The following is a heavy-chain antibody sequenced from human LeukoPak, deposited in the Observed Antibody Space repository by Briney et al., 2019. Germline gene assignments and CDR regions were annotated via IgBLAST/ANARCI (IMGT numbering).Heavy chain of an antibody. D-gene: IGHD2-8*01. J-gene: IGHJ4*02. Sequence: GGSLRLSCAASGFIFSDYYMSWIRQAPGKGLEWVSYISGSGSPIYYADSVRGRLTISRDNAKNSLYLQMNSLRAEDTAVYYRARLGYCTNGVCYTGTQGGDYWGQGTLVTVSS. CDR1: GFIFSDYY. V-gene: IGHV3-11*04. CDR2: ISGSGSPI. CDR3: ARLGYCTNGVCYTGTQGGDY.